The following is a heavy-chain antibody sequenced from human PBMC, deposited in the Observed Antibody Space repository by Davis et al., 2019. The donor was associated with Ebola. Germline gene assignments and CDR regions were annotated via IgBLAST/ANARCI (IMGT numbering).Heavy chain of an antibody. CDR2: ISADGTKS. J-gene: IGHJ4*02. CDR3: ASQGYCTDIECTHAPSGY. Sequence: GESLKISCVASGFTFSSYGFYWVRQAPGKGLEWVAVISADGTKSSYSDSVRGRFPISRDNSKKTLYLQMNSLTADDTAVYYCASQGYCTDIECTHAPSGYWGQGTLVTVSS. CDR1: GFTFSSYG. D-gene: IGHD2-8*01. V-gene: IGHV3-30*19.